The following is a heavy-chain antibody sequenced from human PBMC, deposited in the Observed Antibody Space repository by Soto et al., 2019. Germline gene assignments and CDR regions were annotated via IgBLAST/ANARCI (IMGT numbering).Heavy chain of an antibody. Sequence: ASVKVSCKXSGGTFSSYAISWVRQAPGQGLEWMGGIIPIFGTANYAQKFQGRVTITADKSTSTAYMELNSLRSEDTAVYYCASRRITMIVVAENDAFDIWGQGTMVTVSS. V-gene: IGHV1-69*06. D-gene: IGHD3-22*01. CDR1: GGTFSSYA. CDR3: ASRRITMIVVAENDAFDI. CDR2: IIPIFGTA. J-gene: IGHJ3*02.